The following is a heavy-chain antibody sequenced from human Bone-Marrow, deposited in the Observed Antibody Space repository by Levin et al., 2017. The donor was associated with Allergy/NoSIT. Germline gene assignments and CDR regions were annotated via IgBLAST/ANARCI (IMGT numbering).Heavy chain of an antibody. CDR2: VSGSGSYR. Sequence: PGGSLRLSCAASGFTFRDYFMIWVRQAPGKGLEWVSAVSGSGSYRRYADSVRGRFTVSRDNAKNTLHLEMNSLRAEDTATYYCGRDPNGDYLGAFEMWGQGTVVTVSS. CDR1: GFTFRDYF. V-gene: IGHV3-23*01. D-gene: IGHD2-8*01. J-gene: IGHJ3*02. CDR3: GRDPNGDYLGAFEM.